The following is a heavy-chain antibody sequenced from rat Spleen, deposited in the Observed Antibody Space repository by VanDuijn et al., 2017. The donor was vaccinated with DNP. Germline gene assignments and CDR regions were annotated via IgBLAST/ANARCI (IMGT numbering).Heavy chain of an antibody. CDR2: ITNSGGST. CDR1: GFTFSDYN. J-gene: IGHJ2*01. CDR3: AKDFSAPFDY. Sequence: EVQLVESGGGLVQPGRSLKLSCAASGFTFSDYNMAWVRQAPKKGLEWVATITNSGGSTYYSDSVKGRFTISRDNAKSTLYLQMNSLRSEDTATYYCAKDFSAPFDYGGQGVMVTVSS. D-gene: IGHD3-3*01. V-gene: IGHV5S10*01.